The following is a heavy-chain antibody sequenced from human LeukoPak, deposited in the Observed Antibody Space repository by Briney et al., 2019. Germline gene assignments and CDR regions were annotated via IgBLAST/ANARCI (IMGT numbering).Heavy chain of an antibody. CDR3: ARDPDSSYEWGPFDP. J-gene: IGHJ5*02. V-gene: IGHV6-1*01. Sequence: SQSLSLTCAISGDSVSSNSASWNWIRQSPSRGLEWLGRTYYRSKWNTDYAVSVKGRITINPDTSKNQFSLYLNSVTPEDTAVYYCARDPDSSYEWGPFDPWGQGTLVTVSS. D-gene: IGHD1-26*01. CDR1: GDSVSSNSAS. CDR2: TYYRSKWNT.